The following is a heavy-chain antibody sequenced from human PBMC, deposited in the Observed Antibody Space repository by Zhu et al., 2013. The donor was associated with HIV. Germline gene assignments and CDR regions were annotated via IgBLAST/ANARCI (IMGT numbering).Heavy chain of an antibody. CDR1: GYTFTTYG. CDR2: ISTYNGNT. CDR3: ARDRYYNLRGYYYESAD. J-gene: IGHJ4*02. V-gene: IGHV1-18*01. Sequence: QLVQSGAEVKKPGASVKVSCKASGYTFTTYGISWVRQAPGQGLEWMGWISTYNGNTKYAQKFQGRVTMTTDTSTSTAYMELRNLRSDDTAVYYCARDRYYNLRGYYYESADWGQGTLVTVSS. D-gene: IGHD3-22*01.